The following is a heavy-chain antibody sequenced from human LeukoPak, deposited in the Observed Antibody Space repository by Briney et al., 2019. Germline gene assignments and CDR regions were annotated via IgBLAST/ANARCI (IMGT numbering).Heavy chain of an antibody. CDR1: GGTFSSYA. J-gene: IGHJ4*02. V-gene: IGHV1-69*13. CDR3: AVLAVAGTTIDY. D-gene: IGHD6-19*01. Sequence: GASVKVSCKASGGTFSSYAISWVRQAPGQGLEWMGGIIPIFGTANYAQKFQGRVTITADESTSTAYMELSSLRSEDTAVYYCAVLAVAGTTIDYWGQGTLVTVSS. CDR2: IIPIFGTA.